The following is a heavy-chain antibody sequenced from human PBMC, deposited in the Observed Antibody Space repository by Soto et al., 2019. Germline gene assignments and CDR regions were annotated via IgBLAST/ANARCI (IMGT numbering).Heavy chain of an antibody. V-gene: IGHV1-8*01. CDR1: GYTFSNYD. CDR3: AKVSRRGASIDYDY. Sequence: QVQLVQSGAEVKEPGASVKVSCRASGYTFSNYDMNWVRQATGQGPGWIGWMNPNTGDTGYAQKFQGRVTMTRDISTNTAYMELSSLRYEDTAVYYCAKVSRRGASIDYDYWGQGTVVTVSS. J-gene: IGHJ4*02. D-gene: IGHD3-22*01. CDR2: MNPNTGDT.